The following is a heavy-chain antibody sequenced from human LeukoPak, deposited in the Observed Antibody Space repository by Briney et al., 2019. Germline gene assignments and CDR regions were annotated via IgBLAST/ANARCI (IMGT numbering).Heavy chain of an antibody. CDR2: IWYDGSNK. D-gene: IGHD3-10*01. V-gene: IGHV3-33*06. Sequence: PGRSLRLSCAASGFTFRNSGMHWVRQAPGKGLEWVAVIWYDGSNKYYRDSVKGRFTISRDNSKNTLYLQMNKLRDEDTAVYYCAKDRAGINLVRGVITGVMDVWGQGTTVTVSS. CDR1: GFTFRNSG. CDR3: AKDRAGINLVRGVITGVMDV. J-gene: IGHJ6*02.